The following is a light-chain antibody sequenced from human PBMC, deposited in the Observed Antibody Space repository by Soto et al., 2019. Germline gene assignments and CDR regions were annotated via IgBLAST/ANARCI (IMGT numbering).Light chain of an antibody. CDR2: EGS. J-gene: IGLJ1*01. CDR3: CSYAGSSTSYV. CDR1: SSDVGSYNL. Sequence: QSALTQPASVSGSPGQSITISCTGTSSDVGSYNLVSWYQQHPGKAPKLMIYEGSKRPSGVSNRFSGSKSGNTASLTISGLQAEDEADYYFCSYAGSSTSYVYRTGTKVTVL. V-gene: IGLV2-23*01.